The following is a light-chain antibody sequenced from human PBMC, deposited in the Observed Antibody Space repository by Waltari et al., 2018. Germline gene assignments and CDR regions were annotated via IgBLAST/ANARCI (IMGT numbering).Light chain of an antibody. V-gene: IGLV2-14*01. Sequence: QSALTQPASVSGSPGQSITLSCTGTSSDVGGYNYVSWYQPHPGKAPKLMIYDVSKRPSGFSNRFSGSKSGNTASLTSSGLQAEDEADYYCSSYTSSSTWVFGGGTKLTVL. CDR1: SSDVGGYNY. CDR3: SSYTSSSTWV. CDR2: DVS. J-gene: IGLJ3*02.